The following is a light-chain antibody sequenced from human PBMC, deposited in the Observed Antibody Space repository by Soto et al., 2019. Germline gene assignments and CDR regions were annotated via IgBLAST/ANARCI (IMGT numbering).Light chain of an antibody. V-gene: IGLV1-44*01. CDR3: AASDDSLDAWV. CDR2: GSD. J-gene: IGLJ3*02. Sequence: QSVLTQPPSASGTPGQRVTISCSGSSSNIGRDTVNWYQQFPGTAPNLLIYGSDHRPSGVPDRFSGSKSGTSASLAISGPQSEEEADYYCAASDDSLDAWVFGGGTKLTVL. CDR1: SSNIGRDT.